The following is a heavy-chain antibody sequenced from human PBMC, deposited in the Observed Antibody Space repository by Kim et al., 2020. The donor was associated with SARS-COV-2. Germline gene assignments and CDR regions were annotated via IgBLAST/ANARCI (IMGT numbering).Heavy chain of an antibody. CDR1: GGSISSCSYY. Sequence: SETLSLTCTVSGGSISSCSYYWGWIRQPPGKGLEWFGSTYYSGSTYYNPSLKSRVTISVYTPKNQFSLKLSSVTAADTAVYYFAREGSDSDILTGYIALGAFDNWGQGTMVTVSS. CDR3: AREGSDSDILTGYIALGAFDN. J-gene: IGHJ3*02. CDR2: TYYSGST. V-gene: IGHV4-39*07. D-gene: IGHD3-9*01.